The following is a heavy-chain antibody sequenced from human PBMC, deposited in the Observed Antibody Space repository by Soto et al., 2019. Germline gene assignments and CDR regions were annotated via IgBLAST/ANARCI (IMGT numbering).Heavy chain of an antibody. Sequence: GGSLRLSCAASGFIFSDYGMHWVRQAPGKGLEWVAVISYDGSNKYYADSVKGRFTISRDNSKKTLYLQMNSLRAEDTAVFYCAKALGYCSSSSCQGYFDYWGQGTLVTVSS. CDR2: ISYDGSNK. CDR3: AKALGYCSSSSCQGYFDY. CDR1: GFIFSDYG. D-gene: IGHD2-2*03. J-gene: IGHJ4*02. V-gene: IGHV3-30*18.